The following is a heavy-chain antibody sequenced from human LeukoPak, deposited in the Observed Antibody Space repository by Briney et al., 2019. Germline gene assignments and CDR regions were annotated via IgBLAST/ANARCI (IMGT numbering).Heavy chain of an antibody. Sequence: GRSLRLSCAASGFIYSHYGMHWVRQAQGKGLEWVAVIWSDGSNRFYAGSVKGRFTISRDNSQNTLFLQMNSLRAEDTAMYYCARDAQRGFDYSNSLEYWGHGTLVTVSS. CDR1: GFIYSHYG. CDR2: IWSDGSNR. V-gene: IGHV3-33*01. CDR3: ARDAQRGFDYSNSLEY. D-gene: IGHD4-11*01. J-gene: IGHJ4*01.